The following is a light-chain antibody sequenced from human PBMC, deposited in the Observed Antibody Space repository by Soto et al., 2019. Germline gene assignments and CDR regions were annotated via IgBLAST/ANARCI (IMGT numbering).Light chain of an antibody. J-gene: IGKJ3*01. Sequence: DIQLTQSPSSLSASVGDRVTITCRASQSISSYLNWYQQKLGKAPKRLIYAASSLQSGVPSRFSGSGSWTDYTLTIISLQPEDFAAYYCQQSYSTLLFTFGPGTKVDIK. CDR3: QQSYSTLLFT. V-gene: IGKV1-39*01. CDR2: AAS. CDR1: QSISSY.